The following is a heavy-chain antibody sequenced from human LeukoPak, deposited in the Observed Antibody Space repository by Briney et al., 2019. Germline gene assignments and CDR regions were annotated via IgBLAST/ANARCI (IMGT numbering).Heavy chain of an antibody. V-gene: IGHV3-23*01. J-gene: IGHJ4*02. CDR3: TKGTIWLPFDY. Sequence: PGGSLRLSCAAPGFTSSRMNWVRQAPGKGLGWVSAISGSGGSTYYADSVKGRFTISRDNSKNTLYLQMNSLRAEDTAVYYCTKGTIWLPFDYWGQGTLVTVSS. CDR2: ISGSGGST. D-gene: IGHD5-18*01. CDR1: GFTSSR.